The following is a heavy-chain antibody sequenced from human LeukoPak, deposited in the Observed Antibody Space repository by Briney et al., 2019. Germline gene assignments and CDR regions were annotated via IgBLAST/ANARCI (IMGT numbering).Heavy chain of an antibody. CDR2: ISGTGGRT. D-gene: IGHD3-22*01. CDR3: ARDVPYYYDSSGYYSPFDC. J-gene: IGHJ4*02. CDR1: GFTFSTYA. Sequence: PGGSLGLSCAASGFTFSTYAMSWVRQAPGKGLEWVSDISGTGGRTYYADSVKGRFTISRDNSKNTVDLLMNSLRAEDTAIYYCARDVPYYYDSSGYYSPFDCWGQGTLVTVSS. V-gene: IGHV3-23*01.